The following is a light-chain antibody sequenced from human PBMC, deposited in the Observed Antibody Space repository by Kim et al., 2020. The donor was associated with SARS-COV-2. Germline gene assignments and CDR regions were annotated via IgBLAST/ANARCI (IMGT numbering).Light chain of an antibody. V-gene: IGKV3-20*01. Sequence: LARGESATLSCRASESINSRDLAWYQQKPGQAPRLLIYAASSRATGISDRFSGSGSGTDFTLTISRLEPEDIAVYYCQQYGTSLYTFGQGTNLEIK. CDR2: AAS. CDR3: QQYGTSLYT. J-gene: IGKJ2*01. CDR1: ESINSRD.